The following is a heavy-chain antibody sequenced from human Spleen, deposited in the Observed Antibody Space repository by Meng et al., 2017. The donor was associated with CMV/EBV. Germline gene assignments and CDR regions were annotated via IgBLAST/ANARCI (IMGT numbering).Heavy chain of an antibody. D-gene: IGHD4-17*01. Sequence: GGSLRLSCAASGFTFSSYGMHWVRQAPGKGLEWVAFIRYDGSNKYYADSVKGRFTISRDNSKNTLYLQMNSLRAEDTAVYYCAKGEGYGDSLNYFDYWGQGTLVTVSS. J-gene: IGHJ4*02. CDR1: GFTFSSYG. V-gene: IGHV3-30*02. CDR3: AKGEGYGDSLNYFDY. CDR2: IRYDGSNK.